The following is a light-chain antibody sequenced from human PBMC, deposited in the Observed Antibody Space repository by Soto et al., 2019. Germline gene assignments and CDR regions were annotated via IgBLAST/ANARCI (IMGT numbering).Light chain of an antibody. CDR2: GAS. Sequence: EIVLTQSPGTLSLSPGEGATLSCRASQTINRSLLAWYQQKPGQAPRLLISGASSRATGIPDRFSGRWSGTDFILTISRLEPEDFAVYCCQQYSDAPLTFGGGTKVEIK. J-gene: IGKJ4*01. CDR3: QQYSDAPLT. V-gene: IGKV3-20*01. CDR1: QTINRSL.